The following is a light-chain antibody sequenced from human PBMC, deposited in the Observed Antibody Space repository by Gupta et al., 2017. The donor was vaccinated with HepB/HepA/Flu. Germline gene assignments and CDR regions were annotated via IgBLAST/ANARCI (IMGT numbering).Light chain of an antibody. V-gene: IGKV4-1*01. CDR3: QQDYSAPLT. CDR2: GAS. Sequence: DIVMTQSPYPLALSLGETATINRKSSQNLIYCSNNKNYLAWYQQKPGQPPKLLIYGASTREPGVPARFSGSGSGTDFALTISSLHAEDVAVYYCQQDYSAPLTFGGGTKVEIK. CDR1: QNLIYCSNNKNY. J-gene: IGKJ4*01.